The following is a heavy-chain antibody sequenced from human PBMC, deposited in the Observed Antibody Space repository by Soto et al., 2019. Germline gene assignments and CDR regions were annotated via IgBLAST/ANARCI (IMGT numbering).Heavy chain of an antibody. CDR3: TTRLSSSWYYFHY. CDR2: IKSKTDGGTT. Sequence: EVQLVESGGGLVKPGWSLRLSCAASGFTFSNAWMNWVRQAPGKGLEWVGRIKSKTDGGTTDYAAPVTGRFTISRDDSKNTLYLQMNSLKTEDTAVYYCTTRLSSSWYYFHYWGQGTLVTVSS. J-gene: IGHJ4*02. D-gene: IGHD6-13*01. CDR1: GFTFSNAW. V-gene: IGHV3-15*07.